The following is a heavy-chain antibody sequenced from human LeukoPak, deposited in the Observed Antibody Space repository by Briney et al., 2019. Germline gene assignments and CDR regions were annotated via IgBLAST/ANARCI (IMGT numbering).Heavy chain of an antibody. D-gene: IGHD3-22*01. J-gene: IGHJ4*02. CDR3: AKATDSSGYYYEGFDY. Sequence: GGSLRLSCAASGFTFSSYAMSWVRQAPGKGLEWVSAISGNGGTIYYADSVKGRFTTSRDNSKNTLYLQGNSLRAVDTAVYYCAKATDSSGYYYEGFDYWGQGTLVTVSS. V-gene: IGHV3-23*01. CDR2: ISGNGGTI. CDR1: GFTFSSYA.